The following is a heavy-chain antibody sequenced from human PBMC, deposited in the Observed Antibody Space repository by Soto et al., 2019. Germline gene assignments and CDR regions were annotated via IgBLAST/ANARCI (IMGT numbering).Heavy chain of an antibody. CDR1: GFNFSNYA. Sequence: EVQLLDSGGGLVQPGGSLSLSCRTSGFNFSNYAMSWVRQTPEKGLEWVSSVDGRGDSTSHATSVRGRFTISRDNSKDSLFLHMNSLRAEDPAVYYREKGTKVSCSVKLCYPLDNWGQGTLVSVSS. CDR3: EKGTKVSCSVKLCYPLDN. D-gene: IGHD2-15*01. V-gene: IGHV3-23*01. CDR2: VDGRGDST. J-gene: IGHJ4*02.